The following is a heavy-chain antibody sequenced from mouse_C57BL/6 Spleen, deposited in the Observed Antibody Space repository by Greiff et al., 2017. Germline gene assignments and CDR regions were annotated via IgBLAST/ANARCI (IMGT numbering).Heavy chain of an antibody. D-gene: IGHD1-1*01. J-gene: IGHJ3*01. CDR3: TRSNYYGSSSQGFAY. V-gene: IGHV1-5*01. Sequence: EVQLQQSGTVLARPGASVKMSCKTSGYTFTSYWMHWVKQRPGQGLEWVGAIYPGNSDTSYNQKFKGKAKLTAVTSASTAYMELSSLTNEDSAVYYCTRSNYYGSSSQGFAYWGQGTLVTVSA. CDR2: IYPGNSDT. CDR1: GYTFTSYW.